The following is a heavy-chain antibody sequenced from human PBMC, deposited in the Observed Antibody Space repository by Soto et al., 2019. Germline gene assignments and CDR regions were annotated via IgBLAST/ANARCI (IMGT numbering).Heavy chain of an antibody. CDR3: ASFYCSSTSCYPADYYYYYGMDV. CDR1: GFTFSSYT. Sequence: EVQLVESGGGLVKPGGSLRLSCVASGFTFSSYTMNWVRQAPGKGLEWVSFISGSGSDIYYAESVKGRFTISRDNAKNSLYLQMNSLRAEATAVYYCASFYCSSTSCYPADYYYYYGMDVWGQGTMVTVSS. V-gene: IGHV3-21*01. D-gene: IGHD2-2*01. CDR2: ISGSGSDI. J-gene: IGHJ6*02.